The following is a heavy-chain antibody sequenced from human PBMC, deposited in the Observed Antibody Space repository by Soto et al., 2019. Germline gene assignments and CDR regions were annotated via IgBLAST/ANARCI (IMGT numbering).Heavy chain of an antibody. V-gene: IGHV3-21*01. Sequence: GGSLRLSCAASGLTLSSYTMNWVRQAPGKGLEWVSAISGSSRYIYYADSVKGRFTISRDNAKNSLYLQMHSLQAEDTAVYYCARDDRPYYYGSGSPPFDCWGQGTLVTVSS. CDR1: GLTLSSYT. J-gene: IGHJ4*02. CDR2: ISGSSRYI. D-gene: IGHD3-10*01. CDR3: ARDDRPYYYGSGSPPFDC.